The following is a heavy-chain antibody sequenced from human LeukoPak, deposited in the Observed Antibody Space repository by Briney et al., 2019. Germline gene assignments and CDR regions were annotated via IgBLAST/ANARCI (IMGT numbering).Heavy chain of an antibody. CDR2: ISNDGSQE. CDR1: GFTFSSYA. D-gene: IGHD3-16*01. J-gene: IGHJ6*03. Sequence: GSLRLSCVASGFTFSSYALFWVRQAPGKGLEWLAVISNDGSQEYYADSLRGRFSIARDNSKNTLFLDMNSLTGEDTAVYYRAREAEIRRNFYYMDVWGQGTTVTVSS. CDR3: AREAEIRRNFYYMDV. V-gene: IGHV3-30*01.